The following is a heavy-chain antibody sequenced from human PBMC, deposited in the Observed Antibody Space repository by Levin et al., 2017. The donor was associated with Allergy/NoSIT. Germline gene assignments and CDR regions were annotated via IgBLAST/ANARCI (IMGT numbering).Heavy chain of an antibody. D-gene: IGHD2-21*02. CDR3: ARTRMGGHIVVVTAILPFDY. J-gene: IGHJ4*02. V-gene: IGHV1-69*13. CDR2: IIPIFGTA. Sequence: ASVKVSCKASGGTFSSYAISWVRQAPGQGLEWMGGIIPIFGTANYAQKFQGRVTITADESTSTAYMELSSLRSEDTAVYYCARTRMGGHIVVVTAILPFDYWGQGTLVTVSS. CDR1: GGTFSSYA.